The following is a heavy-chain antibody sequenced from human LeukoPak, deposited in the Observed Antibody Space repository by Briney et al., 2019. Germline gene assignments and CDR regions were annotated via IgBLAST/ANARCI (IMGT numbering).Heavy chain of an antibody. CDR2: IGSTSSTV. J-gene: IGHJ4*02. Sequence: PGGSLRLSCAASGFTFSSYSMNWVRQAQRQGLELVSYIGSTSSTVYDADSVKGRFTITRDNAKNSLYLQMNSLRDEDTAVYYCAREPLDYWGQGTLVTVSS. V-gene: IGHV3-48*02. CDR3: AREPLDY. CDR1: GFTFSSYS.